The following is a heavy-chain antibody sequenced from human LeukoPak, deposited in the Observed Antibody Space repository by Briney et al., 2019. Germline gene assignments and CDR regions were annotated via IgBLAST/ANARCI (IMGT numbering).Heavy chain of an antibody. CDR1: GFTFSSYS. D-gene: IGHD3-3*01. CDR2: ISRTSSYK. Sequence: PGGSLRLSCAASGFTFSSYSINWVRQAPGKGLEWVSYISRTSSYKYYADSVKGRFTISRDNSKNTLYLQMNSLRAEDTAVYYCARGRLEWLLPFDYWGQGTLVTVSS. CDR3: ARGRLEWLLPFDY. V-gene: IGHV3-21*01. J-gene: IGHJ4*02.